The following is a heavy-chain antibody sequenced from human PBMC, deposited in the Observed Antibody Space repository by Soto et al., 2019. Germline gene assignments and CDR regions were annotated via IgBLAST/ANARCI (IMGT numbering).Heavy chain of an antibody. CDR3: AKERAYYDFWSGRFQH. J-gene: IGHJ1*01. D-gene: IGHD3-3*01. V-gene: IGHV3-23*01. CDR1: GFTFSSYA. Sequence: GGSLRLSCAASGFTFSSYAMSWVRQAPGKGLEWVSAISGSGGSTYYADSVKGRFTISRDNSKNTLYLQMNSLRAEDTAVYYCAKERAYYDFWSGRFQHWGQGTLVTVSS. CDR2: ISGSGGST.